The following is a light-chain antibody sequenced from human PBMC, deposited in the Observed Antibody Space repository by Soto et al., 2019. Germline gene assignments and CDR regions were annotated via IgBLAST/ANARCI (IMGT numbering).Light chain of an antibody. CDR1: SSDVGGYNY. V-gene: IGLV2-14*01. CDR3: SSYTSSSTFVV. J-gene: IGLJ2*01. Sequence: ISCTGTSSDVGGYNYVSWYQQHPGKAPKLMIYEVSNRPSGVSNRFSGSKSGNTASLTISGLQAEDEADYYCSSYTSSSTFVVFGGGTKVTVL. CDR2: EVS.